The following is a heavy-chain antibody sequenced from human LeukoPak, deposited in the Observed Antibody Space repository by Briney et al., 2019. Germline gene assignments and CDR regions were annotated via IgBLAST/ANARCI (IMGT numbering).Heavy chain of an antibody. CDR2: ISYDGSNK. J-gene: IGHJ3*02. CDR1: GLTVSSYG. V-gene: IGHV3-30*18. Sequence: PGPSLRLSCAASGLTVSSYGMRWVSQPPSKGREWVAFISYDGSNKHYADSVKGRFTISRDNSKNTLYLQMNSLRAEDTAVYYCAKGGYSYGDDPFDIWGQGTLVTVSS. D-gene: IGHD5-18*01. CDR3: AKGGYSYGDDPFDI.